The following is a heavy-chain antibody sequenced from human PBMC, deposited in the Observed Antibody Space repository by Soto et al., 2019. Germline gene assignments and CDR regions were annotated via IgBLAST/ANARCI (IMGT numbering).Heavy chain of an antibody. Sequence: QVQLVESGGGVVQPGRSLRLSCAASGFTLGDFAMHWVRQAPGKGLEWVALISNDGGNEHYGDSVKGRFTISRDNPKHMLYLQLTGLRVEGTAVYYCARAMPGMDVWGQGTTVTVSS. V-gene: IGHV3-30-3*01. CDR2: ISNDGGNE. J-gene: IGHJ6*02. D-gene: IGHD2-2*01. CDR3: ARAMPGMDV. CDR1: GFTLGDFA.